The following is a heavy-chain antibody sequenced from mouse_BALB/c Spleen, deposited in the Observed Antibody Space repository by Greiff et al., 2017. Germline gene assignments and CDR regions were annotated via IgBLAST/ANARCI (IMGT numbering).Heavy chain of an antibody. J-gene: IGHJ4*01. CDR2: INSNGGST. Sequence: EVKVVESGGGLVQPGGSLKLSCAASGFTFSSYGMSWVRQTPDKRLELVATINSNGGSTYYPDSVKGRFTISRDNAKNTLYLQMSSLKSEDTAMYYCARDYYGSWHYAMDYWGQGTSVTVSS. CDR1: GFTFSSYG. V-gene: IGHV5-6-3*01. D-gene: IGHD1-1*01. CDR3: ARDYYGSWHYAMDY.